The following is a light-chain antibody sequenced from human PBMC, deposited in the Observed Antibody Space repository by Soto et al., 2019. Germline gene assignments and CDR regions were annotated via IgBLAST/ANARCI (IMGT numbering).Light chain of an antibody. CDR2: EVN. Sequence: QSALTQPASVSGSPGQSITISCSGTSSDVGNYNYVSWYQQDPGKAPKLLLYEVNSRPSGVSHRFSGSKSGSTASLTISGLQAEDEADYYCISYTISNTGVFGGGTKLTVL. J-gene: IGLJ3*02. CDR3: ISYTISNTGV. CDR1: SSDVGNYNY. V-gene: IGLV2-14*01.